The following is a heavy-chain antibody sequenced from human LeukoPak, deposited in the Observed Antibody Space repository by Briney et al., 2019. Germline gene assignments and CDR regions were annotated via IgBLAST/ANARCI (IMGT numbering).Heavy chain of an antibody. J-gene: IGHJ4*02. Sequence: GGSLRLSCAASGFTFSSYAMSWVRQAPGKGLEWVSAISGSGGSTYYADSVKGRFTISRDNSKNTLYLQMNSLRAEDTAVYYCAKKGAIAVAGYYFDYWGQGTLVTVSS. D-gene: IGHD6-19*01. V-gene: IGHV3-23*01. CDR1: GFTFSSYA. CDR3: AKKGAIAVAGYYFDY. CDR2: ISGSGGST.